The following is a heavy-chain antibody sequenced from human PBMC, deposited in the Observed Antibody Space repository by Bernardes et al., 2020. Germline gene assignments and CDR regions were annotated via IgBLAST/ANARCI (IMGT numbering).Heavy chain of an antibody. D-gene: IGHD4-17*01. CDR3: ARVREGDYDWYFDL. V-gene: IGHV4-30-4*01. Sequence: SETLSLTCTVSGGSISNGNYYWSWIRQSPGKGLEYIGYIWYSGSTYYNPSLKRRLSISVDTSKNQFSLRLSSVTAADTAVYYCARVREGDYDWYFDLWGRGTLVTVSS. CDR2: IWYSGST. J-gene: IGHJ2*01. CDR1: GGSISNGNYY.